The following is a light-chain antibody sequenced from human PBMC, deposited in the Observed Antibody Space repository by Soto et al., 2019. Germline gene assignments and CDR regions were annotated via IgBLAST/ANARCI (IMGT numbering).Light chain of an antibody. J-gene: IGKJ4*01. CDR1: QSVLYSSNNKNY. V-gene: IGKV4-1*01. CDR2: WAS. Sequence: DIVMTQSPDCLAVSLGERSTINCKSSQSVLYSSNNKNYLAWYQQKPGQPPKLLIYWASTRESGVPDRFSGSGSGTDFTLTISSLQAEDVAVYYCQQYYSTPPVTFGGGTKVEIK. CDR3: QQYYSTPPVT.